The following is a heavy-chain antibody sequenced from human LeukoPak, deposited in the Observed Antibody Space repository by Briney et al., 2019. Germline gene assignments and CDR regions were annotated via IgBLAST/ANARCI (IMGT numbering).Heavy chain of an antibody. CDR1: GGSFSGYY. D-gene: IGHD4-17*01. CDR3: ARETTGLARYFDY. V-gene: IGHV4-34*01. CDR2: INHSGST. Sequence: SETLSLTCAVYGGSFSGYYWSWIRQPPGKGLEWIGEINHSGSTNYNPSLKSRVTMSVDTSKNQFSLNLSSVTAADTAFYYCARETTGLARYFDYWGQGTLVTVSS. J-gene: IGHJ4*02.